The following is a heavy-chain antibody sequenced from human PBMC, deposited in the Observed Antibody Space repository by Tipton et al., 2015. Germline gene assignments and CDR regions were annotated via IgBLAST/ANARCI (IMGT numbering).Heavy chain of an antibody. D-gene: IGHD6-6*01. CDR2: IYNSGST. J-gene: IGHJ4*02. CDR3: ATGRSIAARPFDF. V-gene: IGHV4-4*09. CDR1: DGSISDDY. Sequence: TLSLTCTVSDGSISDDYWNWIRQPPGKGLEWIGYIYNSGSTNYNPSLKSRVTISVDTSKNQLSLKLSSVTAAVTAVYYCATGRSIAARPFDFWGQGTLVTVSS.